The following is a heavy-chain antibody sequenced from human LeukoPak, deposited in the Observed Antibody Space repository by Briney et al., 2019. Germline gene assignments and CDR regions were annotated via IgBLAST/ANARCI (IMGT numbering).Heavy chain of an antibody. J-gene: IGHJ3*02. CDR1: GFTFSSYA. CDR2: VSGSGAHT. V-gene: IGHV3-23*01. D-gene: IGHD2-21*01. Sequence: PGGSLRLSCAASGFTFSSYAMTWVRQAPGKGLQWVSAVSGSGAHTYYADSVKGRFTISRDNAKNSLYLQMNNLRAEDTAMFYCATSMAQDVDAFHIWGQGTMVTVSS. CDR3: ATSMAQDVDAFHI.